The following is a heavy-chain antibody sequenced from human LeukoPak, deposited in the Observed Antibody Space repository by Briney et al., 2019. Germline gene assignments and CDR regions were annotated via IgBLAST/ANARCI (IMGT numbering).Heavy chain of an antibody. V-gene: IGHV4-39*02. CDR2: IYYRGGT. J-gene: IGHJ4*02. Sequence: SETLSLTCTVSGGSIDSDTYYWGWIRHPPGKGLEWIGIIYYRGGTYYSPSLKSRVTISVDTSKNQFSLKLSSVTAADTAVYYCATDTSGYYYFDYWGRGTLVTVSS. D-gene: IGHD3-22*01. CDR3: ATDTSGYYYFDY. CDR1: GGSIDSDTYY.